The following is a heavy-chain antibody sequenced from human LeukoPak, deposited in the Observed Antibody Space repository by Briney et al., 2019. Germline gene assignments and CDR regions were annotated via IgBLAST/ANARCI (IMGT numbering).Heavy chain of an antibody. CDR3: ARGGSYLSAFDI. J-gene: IGHJ3*02. V-gene: IGHV1-69*13. CDR2: IIPIFGTA. Sequence: RASVKVSCKASGGTFSSYAISWVRQAPGQGLEWMGGIIPIFGTANYAQKFQGRVTITADESTSTAYMELSSLRSEDTAVYYCARGGSYLSAFDIWGQGTMVTVSS. CDR1: GGTFSSYA. D-gene: IGHD1-26*01.